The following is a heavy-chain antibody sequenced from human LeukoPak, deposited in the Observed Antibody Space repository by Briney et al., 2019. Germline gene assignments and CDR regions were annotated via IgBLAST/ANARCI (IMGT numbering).Heavy chain of an antibody. D-gene: IGHD5-18*01. J-gene: IGHJ4*02. CDR2: ISYDGSNK. V-gene: IGHV3-30*04. Sequence: GGSLRLSCAASGFTFSSYAMHWVRQAPGKGLEWVAVISYDGSNKYYADSVKGRFTISRDNSKNTLYLQMNSLRAEDTAVYYCARGSYGYFIDYWGQGTLVTVSS. CDR1: GFTFSSYA. CDR3: ARGSYGYFIDY.